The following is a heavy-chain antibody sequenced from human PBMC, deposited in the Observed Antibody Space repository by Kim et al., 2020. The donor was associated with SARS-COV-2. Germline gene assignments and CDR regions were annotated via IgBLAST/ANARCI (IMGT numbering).Heavy chain of an antibody. V-gene: IGHV3-30*10. CDR3: ARDPGGRDLDY. J-gene: IGHJ4*02. Sequence: YIDSVKGRFTVSRDNSRTPLYLQMNSLTPDDTAIYYCARDPGGRDLDYWGQGILVSVSS. D-gene: IGHD3-10*01.